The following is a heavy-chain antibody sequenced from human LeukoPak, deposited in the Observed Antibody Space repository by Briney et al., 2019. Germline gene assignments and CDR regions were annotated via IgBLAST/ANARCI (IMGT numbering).Heavy chain of an antibody. CDR1: GFTSSSYA. CDR3: AKKQRWAYYFDY. Sequence: PGGSLRLSCAASGFTSSSYAMSWVRQAPGKVLEWVSAIIGSGGSTYYADSVKGRFTLSRDNSKNTLQLQMNILRAEDNAVYYCAKKQRWAYYFDYWGQGTLVTVSS. CDR2: IIGSGGST. D-gene: IGHD5-18*01. J-gene: IGHJ4*02. V-gene: IGHV3-23*01.